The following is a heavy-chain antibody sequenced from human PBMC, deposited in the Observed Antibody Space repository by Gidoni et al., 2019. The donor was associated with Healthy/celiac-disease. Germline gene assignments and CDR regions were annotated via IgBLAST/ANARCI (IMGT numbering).Heavy chain of an antibody. Sequence: EVQLVESGGGLVKPGWSLRLSCAASGFTFSSYSMNWVRQAPGKGLEWVSSISSSSSYIYYADSVKGRFTISRDNAKNSLYLQMNSLRAEDTAVYYCARGRFGDIVVVVAASDYWGQGTLVTVSS. V-gene: IGHV3-21*01. CDR2: ISSSSSYI. D-gene: IGHD2-15*01. J-gene: IGHJ4*02. CDR1: GFTFSSYS. CDR3: ARGRFGDIVVVVAASDY.